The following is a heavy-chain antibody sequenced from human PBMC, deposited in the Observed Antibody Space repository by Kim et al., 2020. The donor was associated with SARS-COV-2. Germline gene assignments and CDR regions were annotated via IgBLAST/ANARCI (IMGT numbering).Heavy chain of an antibody. CDR3: AKAPTVLLRYFDWDSVDYGMDV. V-gene: IGHV3-30*18. D-gene: IGHD3-9*01. CDR1: GFSFRSYG. J-gene: IGHJ6*02. Sequence: GGSLRLSCAASGFSFRSYGMHWVRQAPGKGLEWVAVISYDGSDKYYADSVKGRFTISRDNSKSTHYLQMNSLRAEDTAVYFCAKAPTVLLRYFDWDSVDYGMDVWGQGTTVTVSS. CDR2: ISYDGSDK.